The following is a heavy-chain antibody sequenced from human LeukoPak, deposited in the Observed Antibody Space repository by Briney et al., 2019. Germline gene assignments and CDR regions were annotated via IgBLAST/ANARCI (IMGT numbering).Heavy chain of an antibody. D-gene: IGHD6-19*01. Sequence: GGSLRLSCAASGFTFSSYSMNWVRQAPGKGLQWVSSISSSGAKTYYADSVKGRVTISRDNAKNSYYLEMNSLVAEDTAAYYCARDPIAVVGGGSFDYWGQGILVTVSS. CDR3: ARDPIAVVGGGSFDY. J-gene: IGHJ4*02. CDR1: GFTFSSYS. V-gene: IGHV3-21*01. CDR2: ISSSGAKT.